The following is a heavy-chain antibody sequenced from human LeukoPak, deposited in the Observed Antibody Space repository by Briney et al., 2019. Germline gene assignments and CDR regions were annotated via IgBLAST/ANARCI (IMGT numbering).Heavy chain of an antibody. CDR3: ARTTEGGYSYGSFYYYYMDV. V-gene: IGHV4-4*07. D-gene: IGHD5-18*01. J-gene: IGHJ6*03. CDR1: GGSISSYY. CDR2: ISTSGST. Sequence: PSETLSLTCTVSGGSISSYYWSWIRQPAGKGLESIGHISTSGSTNYNPSLKSRVTISVHTSKNQFSLKLSSVTAADTAVYYCARTTEGGYSYGSFYYYYMDVWGKGATVTISS.